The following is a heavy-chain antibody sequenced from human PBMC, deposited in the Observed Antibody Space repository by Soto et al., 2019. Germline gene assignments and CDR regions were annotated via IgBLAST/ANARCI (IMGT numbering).Heavy chain of an antibody. J-gene: IGHJ6*02. CDR2: ITYEGSQI. CDR3: AKGRGGVNWANYYRLDV. V-gene: IGHV3-30*18. CDR1: GFTFPRFG. Sequence: QVQLVESGGGVVQPGRSLRLSCAASGFTFPRFGMHWVRQAPGKGLEWVALITYEGSQIYYADAVKGRFTISRDNGDNTLSLQMDNLGTEDKATYFCAKGRGGVNWANYYRLDVWGQGTTVTVSS. D-gene: IGHD7-27*01.